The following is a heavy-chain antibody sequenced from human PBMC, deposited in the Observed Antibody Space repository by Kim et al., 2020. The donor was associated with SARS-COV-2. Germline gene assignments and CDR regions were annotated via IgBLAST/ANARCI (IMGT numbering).Heavy chain of an antibody. CDR2: IYYSGST. V-gene: IGHV4-39*01. D-gene: IGHD4-17*01. CDR1: GGSISSSSYY. Sequence: SETLSLTCTVSGGSISSSSYYWGWIRQPPGKGLEWIGSIYYSGSTYYNPSLKSRVTISVDTSKNQFSLKLSSVTAADTAVYYCARQGRDLPTTVITHYDYWGQGTLVTVSS. CDR3: ARQGRDLPTTVITHYDY. J-gene: IGHJ4*02.